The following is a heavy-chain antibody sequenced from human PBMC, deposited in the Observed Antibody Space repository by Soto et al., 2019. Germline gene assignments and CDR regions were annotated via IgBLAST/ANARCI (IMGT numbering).Heavy chain of an antibody. J-gene: IGHJ4*02. CDR1: GVSITTTSYY. CDR3: ARHGSY. V-gene: IGHV4-39*01. CDR2: VYFSGTT. Sequence: TLSLPCTVSGVSITTTSYYWGWIRQPPGKGLEWIGSVYFSGTTYYNPSLKSRVTISVDTSKNHFSLRLSSVTAADTAIYYCARHGSYWGQGTLVTVSS.